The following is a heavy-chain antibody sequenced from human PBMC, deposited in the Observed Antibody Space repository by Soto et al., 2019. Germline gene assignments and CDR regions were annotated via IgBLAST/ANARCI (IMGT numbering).Heavy chain of an antibody. V-gene: IGHV4-34*01. Sequence: SETLSLTCAVYGGSFSGYYWSWIRQPPGKGLEWIGEINHSGSTNYNPSLKSRVTISVDTSKNQFSLKLSSVTAADTAVYYCARDRGFWSGLYNWFDPWGQGTLVTVSS. CDR2: INHSGST. CDR1: GGSFSGYY. J-gene: IGHJ5*02. D-gene: IGHD3-3*01. CDR3: ARDRGFWSGLYNWFDP.